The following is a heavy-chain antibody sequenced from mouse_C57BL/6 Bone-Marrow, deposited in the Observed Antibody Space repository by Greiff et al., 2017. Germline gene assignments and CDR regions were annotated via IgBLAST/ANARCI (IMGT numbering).Heavy chain of an antibody. V-gene: IGHV1-85*01. CDR1: GYTFTSYD. J-gene: IGHJ1*03. D-gene: IGHD1-1*01. CDR3: ARLEFDGSSGDWYFDV. CDR2: IYPRDGST. Sequence: QVQLKESGPELVKPGASVKLSCKASGYTFTSYDINWVKQRPGQGLEGIGWIYPRDGSTKYNEKFKGKATLTVDTSSSTAYMERHSLTSEDSAVYFCARLEFDGSSGDWYFDVWGTGTTVTVSS.